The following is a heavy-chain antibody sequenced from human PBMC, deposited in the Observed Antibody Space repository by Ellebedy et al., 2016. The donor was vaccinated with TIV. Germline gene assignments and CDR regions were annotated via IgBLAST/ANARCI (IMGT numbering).Heavy chain of an antibody. CDR2: LFYSGST. V-gene: IGHV4-39*07. J-gene: IGHJ4*02. CDR3: ASYSSSWYRDS. CDR1: GGSISSSSYY. Sequence: SETLSLTCIVSGGSISSSSYYWGWIRQPPGKGLEWLGSLFYSGSTYYNPSLKSRVTISVDTSKNQFSLKLSSVTAADTAVYYCASYSSSWYRDSWGQGTLVTVSS. D-gene: IGHD6-13*01.